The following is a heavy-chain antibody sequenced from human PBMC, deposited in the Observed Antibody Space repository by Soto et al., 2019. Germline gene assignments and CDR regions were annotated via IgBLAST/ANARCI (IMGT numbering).Heavy chain of an antibody. Sequence: QVQLQESGPGLVKPSETLSLTCTVSGDSISRYYWSWIRLSPGKGLEWIGYIYYSGETNYNPSVKSRVTISVDRTKNQFSLKLSSLTAADTAVYYCARDQGGEFLKGSGMDVWGQGTTVTGSS. CDR1: GDSISRYY. V-gene: IGHV4-59*01. J-gene: IGHJ6*02. CDR3: ARDQGGEFLKGSGMDV. D-gene: IGHD3-10*01. CDR2: IYYSGET.